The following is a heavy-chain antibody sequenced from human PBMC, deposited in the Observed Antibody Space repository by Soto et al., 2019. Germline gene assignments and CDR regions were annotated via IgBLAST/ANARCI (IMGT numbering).Heavy chain of an antibody. V-gene: IGHV1-18*01. CDR3: ARVWVGTTFAYYYGMDV. CDR1: GYTFTTYG. CDR2: IIAYNGNT. J-gene: IGHJ6*02. Sequence: QVQLVQSGAEVKKPGASVKVSCKASGYTFTTYGINWVRQAPGQGLEWMGWIIAYNGNTNYAQKLQGRVTMTTDTSTSTAYMELRSLRSDDTAVYYCARVWVGTTFAYYYGMDVWGQGTTVTVSS. D-gene: IGHD1-1*01.